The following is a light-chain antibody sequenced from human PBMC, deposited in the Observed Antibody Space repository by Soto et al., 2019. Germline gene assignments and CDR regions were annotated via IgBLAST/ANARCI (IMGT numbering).Light chain of an antibody. CDR3: QQFNTSPWT. Sequence: IQMTTTASTLSASEGDRVTISCRASQSVSIWLAWYQQKPGRAPKLLIYKSSILESGVPSRFSGSGSGTEFTLTISSLQPDDFATYYCQQFNTSPWTFGQGTKVDIK. V-gene: IGKV1-5*03. CDR2: KSS. J-gene: IGKJ1*01. CDR1: QSVSIW.